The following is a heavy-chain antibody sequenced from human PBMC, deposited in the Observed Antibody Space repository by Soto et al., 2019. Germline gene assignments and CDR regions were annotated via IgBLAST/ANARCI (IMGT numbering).Heavy chain of an antibody. Sequence: EVQLVESGGGLVQPGGSLRLSCAASGFTFSSHWMSWVRQAPGKGLEWLASIKQDGSEKHYVDSVKGRFTIARDNAKNSLYLQMNSLRVEDTAGYYCARVYYDYIWGSYPLVYWGQGTLVTVSS. V-gene: IGHV3-7*01. CDR1: GFTFSSHW. CDR3: ARVYYDYIWGSYPLVY. D-gene: IGHD3-16*02. J-gene: IGHJ4*02. CDR2: IKQDGSEK.